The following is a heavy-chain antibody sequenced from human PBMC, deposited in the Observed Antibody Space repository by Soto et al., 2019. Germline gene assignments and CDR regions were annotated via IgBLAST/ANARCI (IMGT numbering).Heavy chain of an antibody. D-gene: IGHD6-13*01. V-gene: IGHV4-59*08. CDR2: IYYSGST. CDR3: ARHGDTLGTAAGDY. Sequence: QVQLQESGPGLVKPSETLSLTCTVSGGSISSYYWSWIRQPPGQGLEWIGYIYYSGSTNYNPSLKSRVTISVDTSKNQFSLKLSSVTAADTAVYYCARHGDTLGTAAGDYWGQGTLVTVSS. CDR1: GGSISSYY. J-gene: IGHJ4*02.